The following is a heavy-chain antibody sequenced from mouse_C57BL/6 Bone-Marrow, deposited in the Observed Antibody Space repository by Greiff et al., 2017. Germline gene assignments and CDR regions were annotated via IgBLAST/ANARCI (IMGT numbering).Heavy chain of an antibody. CDR3: ASRLEEDYFDY. D-gene: IGHD3-2*02. J-gene: IGHJ2*01. Sequence: QVQLQQPGAELVKPGASVKLSCKASGYTFTSYWMHWVKQRPGQGLEWIGMIHPNSGSTNYNEKFKSKATLTVDKSSSTAYMQLSSLTSEDAAVYYGASRLEEDYFDYWGQGTTLTVSS. V-gene: IGHV1-64*01. CDR1: GYTFTSYW. CDR2: IHPNSGST.